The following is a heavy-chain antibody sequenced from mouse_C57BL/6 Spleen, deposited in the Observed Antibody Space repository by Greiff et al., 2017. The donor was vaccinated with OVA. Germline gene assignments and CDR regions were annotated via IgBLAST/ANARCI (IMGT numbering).Heavy chain of an antibody. CDR2: IYPGDGDT. J-gene: IGHJ4*01. CDR3: ARGSWTVVVYYYAMYY. D-gene: IGHD1-1*01. Sequence: VQLQQSGAELVKPGASVKISCKASGYAFSSYWMNWVKQRPGKGLEWIGQIYPGDGDTNYNGKFKGKATLTADKSSSTAYMQLSSLTSEDSAVYFCARGSWTVVVYYYAMYYWGQGTSVTVSS. CDR1: GYAFSSYW. V-gene: IGHV1-80*01.